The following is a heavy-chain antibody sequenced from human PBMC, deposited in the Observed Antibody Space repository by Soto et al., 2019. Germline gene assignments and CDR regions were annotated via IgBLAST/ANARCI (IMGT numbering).Heavy chain of an antibody. CDR3: ARTESSSRPYYGMDV. CDR1: GGSISSGGYY. V-gene: IGHV4-31*03. J-gene: IGHJ6*02. D-gene: IGHD6-13*01. Sequence: SETLSLTCTVSGGSISSGGYYWSWIRQHPGKGLEWIGYIYYSGSTYYNPSLKSRVTISVDTSKNQFSLKLSSVTAADTAVYYCARTESSSRPYYGMDVWGQGTTVTGSS. CDR2: IYYSGST.